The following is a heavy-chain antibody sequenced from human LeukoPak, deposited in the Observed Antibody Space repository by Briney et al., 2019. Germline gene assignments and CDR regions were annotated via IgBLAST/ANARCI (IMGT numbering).Heavy chain of an antibody. Sequence: GASVKVSCKASGYTFTSYDINWVRQATGQGLEWMGWMNPNSGNTGYAQKFQGRATMTRNTSISTAYMELSSLRSEDTAVYYCARGRVAAAAKRGDDFDYWGQGTLVTVSS. V-gene: IGHV1-8*01. D-gene: IGHD6-13*01. CDR1: GYTFTSYD. CDR2: MNPNSGNT. CDR3: ARGRVAAAAKRGDDFDY. J-gene: IGHJ4*02.